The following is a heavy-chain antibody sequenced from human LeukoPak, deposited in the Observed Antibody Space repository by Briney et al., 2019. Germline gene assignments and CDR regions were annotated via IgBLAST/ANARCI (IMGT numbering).Heavy chain of an antibody. CDR2: IYYSGST. Sequence: SETLSLTCTVSGGSISSSSYYWGWIRQPPGKGLEWIGSIYYSGSTYYNPSLKSRVTISVHTSKTQFSLKLSSVTAADTAVYYCASHYYDSSGYHAFDYWGQGTLVTVSS. CDR1: GGSISSSSYY. D-gene: IGHD3-22*01. V-gene: IGHV4-39*01. J-gene: IGHJ4*02. CDR3: ASHYYDSSGYHAFDY.